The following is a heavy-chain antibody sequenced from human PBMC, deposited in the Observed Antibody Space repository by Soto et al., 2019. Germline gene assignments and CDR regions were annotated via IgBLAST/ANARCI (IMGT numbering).Heavy chain of an antibody. CDR3: ARVGQGRYYFDY. CDR2: INGDGSTT. CDR1: GFAFSSYW. J-gene: IGHJ4*02. V-gene: IGHV3-74*01. Sequence: EVHLVESGGGSVQPGGSLKLSCAGSGFAFSSYWIHWVRQVPGKGLVWVSRINGDGSTTSYADSVRGRFTISRDNAKETLYLQMNRLGAEDTALYYCARVGQGRYYFDYWGREPWSPSPQ.